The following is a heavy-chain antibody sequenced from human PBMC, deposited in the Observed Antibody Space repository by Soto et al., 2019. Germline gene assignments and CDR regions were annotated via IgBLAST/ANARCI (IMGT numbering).Heavy chain of an antibody. D-gene: IGHD2-21*01. V-gene: IGHV2-5*02. CDR2: IYWDDDQ. Sequence: QITLKESGPTLVKPTQTLTLTCTFSGFSLTADGVGMGWIRQPPGKALEWLALIYWDDDQRYSPSLKTRLTITKDTSKNQVVLTMTNMDPVDTGTYYCAHAYGGTSWPNDAFDVWGQGTVVTVSS. CDR3: AHAYGGTSWPNDAFDV. CDR1: GFSLTADGVG. J-gene: IGHJ3*01.